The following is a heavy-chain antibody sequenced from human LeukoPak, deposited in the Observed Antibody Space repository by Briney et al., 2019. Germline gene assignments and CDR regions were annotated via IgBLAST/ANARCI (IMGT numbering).Heavy chain of an antibody. CDR3: AKDANDYGDYGLYYYMDV. J-gene: IGHJ6*03. D-gene: IGHD4-17*01. Sequence: AGGSLRLSCAASGFTFDDYAMHWVRQAPGKGLEWVSLISWDGGSTYYADSVKGRFTISRDNSKNSLYLQMNSLRAEDTALYYCAKDANDYGDYGLYYYMDVWGKGTTVTVSS. CDR2: ISWDGGST. CDR1: GFTFDDYA. V-gene: IGHV3-43D*03.